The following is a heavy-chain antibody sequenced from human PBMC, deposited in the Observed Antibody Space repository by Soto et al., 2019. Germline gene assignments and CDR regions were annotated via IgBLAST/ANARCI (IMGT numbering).Heavy chain of an antibody. CDR2: IYPGDSDT. CDR3: AHLGSSTSLRWFDP. CDR1: GYSFTSYW. Sequence: GESVKTSFKGSGYSFTSYWIGWVRQMPGKGLEWMGIIYPGDSDTRYSPSFQGQVTISADKSISTAYLQWSSLKASDTATYYCAHLGSSTSLRWFDPWGQGTLVTVSS. J-gene: IGHJ5*02. V-gene: IGHV5-51*01. D-gene: IGHD2-2*01.